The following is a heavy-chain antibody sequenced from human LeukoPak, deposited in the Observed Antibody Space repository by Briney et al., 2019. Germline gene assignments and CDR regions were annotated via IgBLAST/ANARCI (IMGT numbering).Heavy chain of an antibody. CDR3: AKDGPYIVVVTALDY. CDR1: GFTFSSYG. CDR2: IRYDGSNK. Sequence: PGGSLRLSCAASGFTFSSYGMHWVRQAPGKGLEWVAFIRYDGSNKYYADSVKGRFTISRDNSKNTLYLQMNSLRAEDTAVYYCAKDGPYIVVVTALDYWGQGTLVTVSS. V-gene: IGHV3-30*02. J-gene: IGHJ4*02. D-gene: IGHD2-21*02.